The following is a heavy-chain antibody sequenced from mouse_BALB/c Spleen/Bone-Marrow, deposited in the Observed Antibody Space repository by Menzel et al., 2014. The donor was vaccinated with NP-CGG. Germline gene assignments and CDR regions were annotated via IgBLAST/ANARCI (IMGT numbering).Heavy chain of an antibody. Sequence: VQLQQPGPELVRPGVSVKISCKGSGYTFTGYAMHWVKQSHAKSLEWIGVISTYSGNTNYNQKFKGKATMTVDKSSSTAYMELARLTSEDSAIYYCASPIYYGNYEGFAYWGQGTLVTVSA. CDR1: GYTFTGYA. D-gene: IGHD2-1*01. CDR3: ASPIYYGNYEGFAY. CDR2: ISTYSGNT. V-gene: IGHV1-67*01. J-gene: IGHJ3*01.